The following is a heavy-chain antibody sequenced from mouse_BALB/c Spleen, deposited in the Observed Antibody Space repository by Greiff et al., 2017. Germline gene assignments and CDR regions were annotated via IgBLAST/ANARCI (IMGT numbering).Heavy chain of an antibody. CDR3: ARGAKIYYGYDGAFDY. V-gene: IGHV2-6-7*01. Sequence: VKLVESGPGLVAPSQSLSITCTVSGFSLTGYGVNWVRQPPGKGLEWLGMIWGDGSTDYNSALKSRLSISKDNSKSQVFLKMNSLQTDDTARYYCARGAKIYYGYDGAFDYWGQGTTLTVSS. CDR1: GFSLTGYG. CDR2: IWGDGST. J-gene: IGHJ2*01. D-gene: IGHD2-2*01.